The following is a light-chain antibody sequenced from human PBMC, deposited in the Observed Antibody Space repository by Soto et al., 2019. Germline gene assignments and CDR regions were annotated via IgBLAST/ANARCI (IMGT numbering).Light chain of an antibody. Sequence: IQLTRSPSSLSASVMDIVTITFRASQGISNYVAWYQQKPGKAPKLLIYAASTLQSGVPSRFSGSGSGTHFTLTISSLQPEDFATYYCQHYNSYSEAFGQGTKVDIK. CDR3: QHYNSYSEA. V-gene: IGKV1-9*01. CDR2: AAS. J-gene: IGKJ1*01. CDR1: QGISNY.